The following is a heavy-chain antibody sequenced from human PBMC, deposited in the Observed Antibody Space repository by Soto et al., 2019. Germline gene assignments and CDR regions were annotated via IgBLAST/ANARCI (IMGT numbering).Heavy chain of an antibody. Sequence: EVQLLESGGGLVQPGGSLRLSCAASGNTFSNYGMTWVRQAPGKGLEWVSSIRASGADTYYIDSVKGRFIISRDNSKIMLYLQMHSLRADDTAVYYCAKDPNGDYIGAFDSWGQGTLVTVSS. J-gene: IGHJ4*02. CDR2: IRASGADT. CDR1: GNTFSNYG. D-gene: IGHD4-17*01. V-gene: IGHV3-23*01. CDR3: AKDPNGDYIGAFDS.